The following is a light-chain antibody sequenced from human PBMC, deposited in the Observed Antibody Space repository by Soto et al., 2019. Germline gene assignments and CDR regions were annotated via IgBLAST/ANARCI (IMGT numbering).Light chain of an antibody. CDR2: YTS. J-gene: IGKJ1*01. CDR3: HQRQSWPRT. Sequence: EIVLTQSPATLSLSPGERATLSCRASQSLANSFIAWYQQKPGQAPRLLIYYTSNRATGIPARFSGSGSGTDFTLTINSLAPEDFAIYYCHQRQSWPRTFGQGTKVE. CDR1: QSLANSF. V-gene: IGKV3-11*01.